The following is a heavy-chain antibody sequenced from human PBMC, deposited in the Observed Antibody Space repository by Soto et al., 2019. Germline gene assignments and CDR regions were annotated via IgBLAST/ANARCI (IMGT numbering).Heavy chain of an antibody. D-gene: IGHD5-18*01. CDR1: GVPISGSDYH. V-gene: IGHV4-30-4*01. CDR2: IFPSGAT. J-gene: IGHJ2*01. Sequence: QVQLEESGPGLVKPSQTLSLMCTVSGVPISGSDYHWSWIRQSPGKGLECIGYIFPSGATHYNSSLGSRITMSVETSKSQFSLRLTAVTASDTAVYFCARGSAAKRYFDLWGRGTLVTVSS. CDR3: ARGSAAKRYFDL.